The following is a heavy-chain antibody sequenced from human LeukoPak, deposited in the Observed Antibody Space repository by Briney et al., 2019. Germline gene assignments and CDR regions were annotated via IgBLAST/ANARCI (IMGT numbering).Heavy chain of an antibody. V-gene: IGHV4-39*01. Sequence: PSETLSLTCIVSGGSVSSSSFYWGWIRQPPGSGPEWIGNIHYRGSTYYNPSLKSRVTIFADSSKNQFSLELTSVTAADTATYYCVRPVITSGCYGSFYMDVWGKGTTVTVSS. CDR1: GGSVSSSSFY. D-gene: IGHD5-12*01. CDR3: VRPVITSGCYGSFYMDV. CDR2: IHYRGST. J-gene: IGHJ6*03.